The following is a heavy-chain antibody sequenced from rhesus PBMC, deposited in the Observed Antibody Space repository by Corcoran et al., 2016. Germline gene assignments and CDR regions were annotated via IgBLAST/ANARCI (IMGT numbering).Heavy chain of an antibody. CDR3: ARVSGDNSIFDL. V-gene: IGHV4-57*01. D-gene: IGHD3-3*01. J-gene: IGHJ2*01. CDR1: GGSVSSRNL. Sequence: QLQLQESGPGLVKPSETLSFTCAVSGGSVSSRNLWSWIRQPPGKGREWIGRMYGSGGSTGYNPSFTGRVTISTDTSKNQFSLKLTSVTAADTAVYYCARVSGDNSIFDLWGPGTPISISS. CDR2: MYGSGGST.